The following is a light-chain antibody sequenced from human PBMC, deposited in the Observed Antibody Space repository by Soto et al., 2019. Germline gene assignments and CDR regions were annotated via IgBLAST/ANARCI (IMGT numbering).Light chain of an antibody. CDR1: SSDVGGYNY. CDR3: SSYRTSNTRQIV. V-gene: IGLV2-14*03. J-gene: IGLJ1*01. Sequence: QSVLTQPASVSGSPGQSITISCTGTSSDVGGYNYVSWYQHHPGKAPKLMIYDASNRPSGVSNRFSGSKSGNTASLSISGIQPDDEADYYCSSYRTSNTRQIVCGTGTKVXVL. CDR2: DAS.